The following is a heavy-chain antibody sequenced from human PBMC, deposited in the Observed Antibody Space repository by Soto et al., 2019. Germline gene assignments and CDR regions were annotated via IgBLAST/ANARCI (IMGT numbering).Heavy chain of an antibody. CDR2: INAGNGNT. CDR1: GYTFTSYA. Sequence: ASVKVSCKASGYTFTSYAIHWVRQAPGQRLEWMGWINAGNGNTKYSQKFQGRVTITRDTSASTAYMELSSLRPEDTAVYYCARGCSSTSCYAWGDYYYYYYMDVWGKGTTVTVSS. V-gene: IGHV1-3*01. J-gene: IGHJ6*03. CDR3: ARGCSSTSCYAWGDYYYYYYMDV. D-gene: IGHD2-2*01.